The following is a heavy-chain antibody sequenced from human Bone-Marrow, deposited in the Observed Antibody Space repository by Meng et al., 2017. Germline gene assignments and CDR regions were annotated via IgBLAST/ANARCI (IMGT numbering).Heavy chain of an antibody. CDR3: VKEWELGSFDY. CDR2: ISAYNGNT. D-gene: IGHD1-26*01. Sequence: QVELVQSGGEVKKPGSSVKVTCKASGYTFTSYGSSWVRQAPGQVLEWMGWISAYNGNTNYAQKLQGRVTMTTDTSTSTAYMELRSLRSDDTAVYYCVKEWELGSFDYWGQGTLVTVSS. J-gene: IGHJ4*02. V-gene: IGHV1-18*01. CDR1: GYTFTSYG.